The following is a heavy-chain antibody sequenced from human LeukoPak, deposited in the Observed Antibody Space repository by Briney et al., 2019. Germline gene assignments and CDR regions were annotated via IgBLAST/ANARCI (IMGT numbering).Heavy chain of an antibody. V-gene: IGHV4-39*07. CDR3: ARVEFVVLMVYAIRYNWFDP. J-gene: IGHJ5*02. D-gene: IGHD2-8*01. CDR2: IYYSGST. Sequence: SETLSLTCTVSGGSISSSSYYWGWIRQPPGKGLEWIGSIYYSGSTYYNPSLKSRVTISVDTSKNQFSLKLSSVTAADTAVYYCARVEFVVLMVYAIRYNWFDPWGQGTLVTVSS. CDR1: GGSISSSSYY.